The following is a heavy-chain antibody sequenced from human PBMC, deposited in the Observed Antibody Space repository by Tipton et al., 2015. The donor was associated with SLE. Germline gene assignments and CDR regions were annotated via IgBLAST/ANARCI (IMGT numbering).Heavy chain of an antibody. CDR3: ARQVGELGDFDFWSSTNPTYNGLDV. CDR1: GGSFSGYY. CDR2: INHSGST. Sequence: TLSLTSAVYGGSFSGYYWSWVRQPPGKGLGWIGDINHSGSTNYNPSLTSRVTMSVDTSKNQFSLMLSSVTAADTAVYYCARQVGELGDFDFWSSTNPTYNGLDVWGQGTTVTVTS. J-gene: IGHJ6*02. V-gene: IGHV4-34*01. D-gene: IGHD3-3*01.